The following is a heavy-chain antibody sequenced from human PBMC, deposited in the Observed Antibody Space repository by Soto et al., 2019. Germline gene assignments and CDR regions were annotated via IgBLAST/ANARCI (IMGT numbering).Heavy chain of an antibody. V-gene: IGHV3-21*01. J-gene: IGHJ5*02. D-gene: IGHD6-13*01. Sequence: GGSLRLSCAASGFTFRSFTMNWVRQAPGKGLEWVSTISSNSAYIYYTDALRGRFTISRDNAKNSLHLQMDSLRAEDTAVYYCTRDASRDSSTRGWFDPWGPGTLVTVSS. CDR2: ISSNSAYI. CDR3: TRDASRDSSTRGWFDP. CDR1: GFTFRSFT.